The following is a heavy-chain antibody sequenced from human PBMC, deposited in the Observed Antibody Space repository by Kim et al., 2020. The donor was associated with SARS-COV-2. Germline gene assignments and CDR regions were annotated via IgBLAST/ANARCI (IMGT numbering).Heavy chain of an antibody. CDR1: GFSFGSYA. CDR3: AKDKAAGTVSYFYGMDV. D-gene: IGHD6-13*01. CDR2: ISGGGGST. Sequence: GGSLRVSCAASGFSFGSYAMSWVRQAPGKGLEWVSAISGGGGSTHYADSVKGRFTISRDNSKNTLYLQMDSLRADDTAIYFCAKDKAAGTVSYFYGMDVWGHGTTVTVSS. V-gene: IGHV3-23*01. J-gene: IGHJ6*02.